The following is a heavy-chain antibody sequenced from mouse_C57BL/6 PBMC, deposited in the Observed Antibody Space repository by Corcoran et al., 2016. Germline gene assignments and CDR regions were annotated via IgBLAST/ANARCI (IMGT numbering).Heavy chain of an antibody. J-gene: IGHJ2*01. CDR3: ARSAQLGRPLFDY. Sequence: EVQLQQSGPVLVKPGASVKMSCKASGYTFTDYYMNWVKQSHGKSLEWIGVINPYNGGTSYNQKFKGKATLTVDKSSSTAYMELNSLTSEDSAVYYCARSAQLGRPLFDYWGQGTTLTVSS. D-gene: IGHD4-1*02. V-gene: IGHV1-19*01. CDR2: INPYNGGT. CDR1: GYTFTDYY.